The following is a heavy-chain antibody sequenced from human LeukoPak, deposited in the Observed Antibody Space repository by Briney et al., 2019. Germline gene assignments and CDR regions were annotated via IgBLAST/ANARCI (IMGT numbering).Heavy chain of an antibody. J-gene: IGHJ3*02. CDR3: ARPPTTMTKLAFDI. CDR2: IYPGDSDT. Sequence: GEPLKISCKGSGYSFTTYWIGWVGQMPGKGLEWMGVIYPGDSDTRYSPSFQGQVTISADKSTSTAYLQWSSLKASDTAMYYCARPPTTMTKLAFDIWGQGTMVTVSS. CDR1: GYSFTTYW. D-gene: IGHD4-17*01. V-gene: IGHV5-51*01.